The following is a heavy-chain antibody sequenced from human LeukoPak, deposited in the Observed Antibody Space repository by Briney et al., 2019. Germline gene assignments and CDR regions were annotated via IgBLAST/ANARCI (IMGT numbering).Heavy chain of an antibody. V-gene: IGHV4-59*01. CDR2: VYYSGST. J-gene: IGHJ5*02. D-gene: IGHD2-2*01. CDR3: ARDHCSSTSCHPWFDP. Sequence: SESLSLTCTVSGGSISSYYWSWIRLPPGKGREWIGYVYYSGSTNYSPSLKSRLTISVDTSKNQFSLKLSSVTAADTAVYYCARDHCSSTSCHPWFDPWGQGTLVTVSS. CDR1: GGSISSYY.